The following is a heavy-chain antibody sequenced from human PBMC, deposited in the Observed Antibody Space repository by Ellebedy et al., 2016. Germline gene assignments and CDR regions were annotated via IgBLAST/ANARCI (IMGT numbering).Heavy chain of an antibody. CDR3: ARDYYGSGSYQDY. Sequence: GESLKISCAASGFTFSGYYMSWIRQAPGKGLEWLSYITDIGTTIYYADSVKGRFTISRDNGNNSLYLQMTSLRAEDTAVYFCARDYYGSGSYQDYWGQGTLVTVSS. V-gene: IGHV3-11*04. CDR2: ITDIGTTI. CDR1: GFTFSGYY. D-gene: IGHD3-10*01. J-gene: IGHJ4*02.